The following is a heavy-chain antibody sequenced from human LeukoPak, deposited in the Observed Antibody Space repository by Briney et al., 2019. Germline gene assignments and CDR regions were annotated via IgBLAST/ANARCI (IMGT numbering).Heavy chain of an antibody. CDR2: IYTSGST. Sequence: SETLSLTCIVSGDSISSTSYYWSWIRQPAGKGLEWIGRIYTSGSTNYNPSLKSRVTMSVDTSKNQFSLKLSSVTAADTAVYYCARGIDYWGQGTLVTVSS. V-gene: IGHV4-61*02. J-gene: IGHJ4*02. CDR1: GDSISSTSYY. CDR3: ARGIDY.